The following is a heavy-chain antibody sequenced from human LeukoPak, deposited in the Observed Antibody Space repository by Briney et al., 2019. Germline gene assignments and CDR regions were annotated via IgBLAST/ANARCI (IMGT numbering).Heavy chain of an antibody. CDR3: AREREPLRGDAFDI. D-gene: IGHD1-26*01. V-gene: IGHV4-4*07. J-gene: IGHJ3*02. CDR2: IYTSGNT. CDR1: GGSISSYY. Sequence: SETLSLTCTVSGGSISSYYWTWIRQSAGKGLEWIGRIYTSGNTNYNPSLKSRVTMSVVTSKNQFSLKLSSVTAADTAVYYCAREREPLRGDAFDIWGQGTMVTVSS.